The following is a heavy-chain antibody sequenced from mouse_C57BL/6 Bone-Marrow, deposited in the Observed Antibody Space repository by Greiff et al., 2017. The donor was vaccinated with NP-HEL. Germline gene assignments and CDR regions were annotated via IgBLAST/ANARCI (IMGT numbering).Heavy chain of an antibody. CDR2: IYPGNRDT. CDR1: GYTFTSYW. D-gene: IGHD1-1*01. CDR3: TRPGAPYGSWFAY. J-gene: IGHJ3*01. V-gene: IGHV1-5*01. Sequence: EVQLQESGTVLARPGASVKMSCKTSGYTFTSYWMHWVKQRPGQGLEWIGAIYPGNRDTSYNQKFKGKAKLTAVTSASTAYMELSSLTNEDSAVYDCTRPGAPYGSWFAYWGQGTLVTVSA.